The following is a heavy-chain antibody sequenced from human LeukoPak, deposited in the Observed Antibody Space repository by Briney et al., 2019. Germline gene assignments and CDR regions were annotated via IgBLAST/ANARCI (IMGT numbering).Heavy chain of an antibody. J-gene: IGHJ4*02. D-gene: IGHD6-19*01. CDR2: GDYSGGT. Sequence: TPSETLSLTCTVSGDSFSSVTDYWAWIRQPPGKGLEWIASGDYSGGTYYNPSLESRVAISADMSKNQFSLKLTSVTGAGTAVYYCAGERGEEYSSGWYKRNYFDNWGQGIRVTVSS. CDR1: GDSFSSVTDY. CDR3: AGERGEEYSSGWYKRNYFDN. V-gene: IGHV4-39*07.